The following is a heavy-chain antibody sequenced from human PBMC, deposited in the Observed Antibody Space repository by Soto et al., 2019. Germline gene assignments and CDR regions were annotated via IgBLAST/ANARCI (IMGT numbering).Heavy chain of an antibody. CDR3: ARLGPMVRGVIITPNWFDP. D-gene: IGHD3-10*01. CDR2: INHSGST. J-gene: IGHJ5*02. CDR1: GGSFSGYY. Sequence: PSETLSLTCAVYGGSFSGYYWSWIRQPPGKGLEWIGEINHSGSTNYNPSLKSRVTISVDTSKNQFSLKLSSVTAADTAVYYCARLGPMVRGVIITPNWFDPWGQGTLVTVSS. V-gene: IGHV4-34*01.